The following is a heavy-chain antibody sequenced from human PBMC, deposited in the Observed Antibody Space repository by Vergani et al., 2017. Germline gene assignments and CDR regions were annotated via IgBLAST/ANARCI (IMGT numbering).Heavy chain of an antibody. J-gene: IGHJ6*02. Sequence: QLQLQESGPGLVKPSETLSLTCTVSGGSISSSSYYWGWIRQPPGKGLEWIGSIYYSGSTYYNPSLKSRVTISVDTSKNQFSLKLSSVTAADTAVYYCARXMSGDYYYYYGMDVWGQGTTVTVSS. CDR3: ARXMSGDYYYYYGMDV. CDR2: IYYSGST. V-gene: IGHV4-39*01. CDR1: GGSISSSSYY. D-gene: IGHD4-17*01.